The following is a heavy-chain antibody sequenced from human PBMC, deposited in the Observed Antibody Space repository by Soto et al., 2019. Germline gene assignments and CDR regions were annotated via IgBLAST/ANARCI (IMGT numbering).Heavy chain of an antibody. CDR3: ARHVGDSSSWYYYYYYGMDV. J-gene: IGHJ6*02. D-gene: IGHD6-13*01. CDR2: IYPGDSDT. CDR1: GYSFTSYW. Sequence: GESLKISCNGSGYSFTSYWIGWVRQMPRKGLEWMGIIYPGDSDTRYSPSFQGQVTISAEKSISTAYLQWSSLKASDTAMYYCARHVGDSSSWYYYYYYGMDVWGQGTTVTVSS. V-gene: IGHV5-51*01.